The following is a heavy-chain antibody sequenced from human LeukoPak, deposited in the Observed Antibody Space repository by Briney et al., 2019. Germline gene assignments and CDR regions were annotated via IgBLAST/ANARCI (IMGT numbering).Heavy chain of an antibody. CDR3: AVAAAGTLFDP. CDR2: IYYSGST. V-gene: IGHV4-59*01. CDR1: GGSISSYY. D-gene: IGHD6-13*01. J-gene: IGHJ5*02. Sequence: PSGTLSLTCTVSGGSISSYYWSWIRQPPGKGLEWIGYIYYSGSTNYNPSLKSRVTISVDTSKNQFSLKLSSVTASDTAVYYCAVAAAGTLFDPWGQGTLVTVSS.